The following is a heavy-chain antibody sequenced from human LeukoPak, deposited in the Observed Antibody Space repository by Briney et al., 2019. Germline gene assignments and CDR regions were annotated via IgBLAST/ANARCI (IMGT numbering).Heavy chain of an antibody. CDR2: IYPGDSDT. CDR1: GYSFTSYW. J-gene: IGHJ6*01. Sequence: GESLKFSCNGSGYSFTSYWIGWVRQMPGKGLEWMSIIYPGDSDTRYSPSFHCQVTISADKSISTAYLQWSSLKASDTAMYYCAGHSSGSSWYYYWGRDVWGQGTTVSVSS. D-gene: IGHD6-13*01. CDR3: AGHSSGSSWYYYWGRDV. V-gene: IGHV5-51*01.